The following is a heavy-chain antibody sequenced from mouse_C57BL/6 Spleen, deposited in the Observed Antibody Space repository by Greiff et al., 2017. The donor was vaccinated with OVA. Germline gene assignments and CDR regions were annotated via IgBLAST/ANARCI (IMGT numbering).Heavy chain of an antibody. V-gene: IGHV5-17*01. CDR1: GFTFSDYG. D-gene: IGHD2-4*01. CDR3: ARRGDDYDGEAWFAY. J-gene: IGHJ3*01. Sequence: EVQGVESGGGLVKPGGSLKLSCAASGFTFSDYGMHWVRQAPEKGLEWVAYISSGSSTIYYADTVKGRFTISRDNAKNTLFLQMTSLRSEDTAMYYGARRGDDYDGEAWFAYWGQGTLVTVSA. CDR2: ISSGSSTI.